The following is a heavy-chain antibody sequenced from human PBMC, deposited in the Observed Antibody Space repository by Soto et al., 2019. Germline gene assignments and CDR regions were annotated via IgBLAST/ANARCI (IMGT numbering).Heavy chain of an antibody. V-gene: IGHV3-53*01. CDR3: ETWHEREHAYDV. J-gene: IGHJ3*01. CDR2: LYDVDGS. CDR1: GLTISGKKY. Sequence: DVQLVESGGGLIQPGESLRLSCAAFGLTISGKKYVAWVRQAPGKGLEWVSALYDVDGSFYADSVKGRFTTSSDSSKTTVYLQMNDLRPDDTAVYYCETWHEREHAYDVWGQGTTVTVSS. D-gene: IGHD1-1*01.